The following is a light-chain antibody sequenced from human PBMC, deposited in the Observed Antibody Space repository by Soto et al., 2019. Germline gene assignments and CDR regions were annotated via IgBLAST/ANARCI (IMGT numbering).Light chain of an antibody. CDR2: DAS. CDR1: QSVGSW. Sequence: EIVLTQSPATLSLSPGERATLSCRASQSVGSWLAWYQQKPGQAPRLLIYDASNRATGIPARFSGSGSGTDFTLTISSLEPEDLAVYYCQQRVNWLTFGGGTKVEIK. CDR3: QQRVNWLT. J-gene: IGKJ4*01. V-gene: IGKV3-11*01.